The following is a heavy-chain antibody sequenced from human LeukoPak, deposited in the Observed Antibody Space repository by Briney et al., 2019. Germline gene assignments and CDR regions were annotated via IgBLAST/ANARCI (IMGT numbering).Heavy chain of an antibody. CDR2: IYYSGST. D-gene: IGHD1-26*01. J-gene: IGHJ4*02. V-gene: IGHV4-39*01. CDR1: GGSISSSSYY. Sequence: PSETLSLTCTVSGGSISSSSYYWDWIRQPPGKGLEWIGSIYYSGSTYYNPSLKSRVTISVDTSKNQFSLKLSSVTAADTAVYYCASPSGSYYEHSPLDYWGQGTLVTVSS. CDR3: ASPSGSYYEHSPLDY.